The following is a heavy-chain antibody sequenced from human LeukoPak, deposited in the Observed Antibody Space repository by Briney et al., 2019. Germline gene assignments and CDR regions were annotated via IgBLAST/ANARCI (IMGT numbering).Heavy chain of an antibody. CDR2: IIPILGIA. Sequence: ASVKVSCKASGGTFSSYAISWVRQAPGQGLEWMGRIIPILGIANYAQKFQGRVTITADKSTSTAYMELSSLRSEDTAVYYCARDYYDSSGYYPLLRYWGQGTLVTVSS. CDR3: ARDYYDSSGYYPLLRY. CDR1: GGTFSSYA. J-gene: IGHJ4*02. D-gene: IGHD3-22*01. V-gene: IGHV1-69*04.